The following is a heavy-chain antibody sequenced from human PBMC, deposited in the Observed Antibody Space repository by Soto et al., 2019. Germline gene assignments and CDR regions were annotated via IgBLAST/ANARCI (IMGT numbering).Heavy chain of an antibody. J-gene: IGHJ6*02. Sequence: QVQLVQSGAEVKKPGSSVKVSCKASGGTFSSYAISWVRQAPGQGLEWMGGIIPIFGTANYAQKFQGRITISADESTSTAYMELSSLISEDTAVYYCARFISTPLFYYYGMDVWGQGTTVTVSS. CDR1: GGTFSSYA. V-gene: IGHV1-69*01. CDR3: ARFISTPLFYYYGMDV. D-gene: IGHD2-2*01. CDR2: IIPIFGTA.